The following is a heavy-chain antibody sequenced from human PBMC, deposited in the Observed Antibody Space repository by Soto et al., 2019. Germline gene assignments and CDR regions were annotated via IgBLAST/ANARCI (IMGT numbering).Heavy chain of an antibody. CDR1: GFTFGNYG. CDR3: AKGLPQREIVMTPAAIPFDY. J-gene: IGHJ4*02. D-gene: IGHD2-2*01. CDR2: ISYDESKK. V-gene: IGHV3-30*18. Sequence: QVQLVESGGGVVQPGRSLRLSCAASGFTFGNYGMHWVRQAADKGLEWMAFISYDESKKYYADSMKGRFADSRDKSNRTLHLEMSSLRHEDPAMYYCAKGLPQREIVMTPAAIPFDYWGQGSLFTLSS.